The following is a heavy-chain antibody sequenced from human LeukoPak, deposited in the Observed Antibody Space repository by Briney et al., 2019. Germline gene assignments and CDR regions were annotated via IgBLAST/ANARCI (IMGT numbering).Heavy chain of an antibody. CDR1: VYTFTVYY. CDR2: INPNSGGT. D-gene: IGHD3-22*01. Sequence: ASVTVSFKASVYTFTVYYMHWVRQAPGQGLEWMGWINPNSGGTNYAQKFQGRVTMTRDTSISTAYMELSRLRSDDTAVYYCARDIRTRYDSSGYSFYYWGQGTLVTVSS. J-gene: IGHJ4*02. CDR3: ARDIRTRYDSSGYSFYY. V-gene: IGHV1-2*02.